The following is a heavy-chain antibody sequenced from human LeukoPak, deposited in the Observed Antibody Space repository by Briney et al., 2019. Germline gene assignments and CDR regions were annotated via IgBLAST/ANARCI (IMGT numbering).Heavy chain of an antibody. CDR3: ARHAGRGIVVVMDFDY. Sequence: PSETLSLTCAVSGGSISSSSYYWGWIRQPPGKGLEWIGSIYYSGSTYYNPSLKSRVTISVDTSKNQFSLKLSSVTAADTAVYYCARHAGRGIVVVMDFDYWGQGTLVTVSS. CDR1: GGSISSSSYY. D-gene: IGHD3-22*01. J-gene: IGHJ4*02. CDR2: IYYSGST. V-gene: IGHV4-39*01.